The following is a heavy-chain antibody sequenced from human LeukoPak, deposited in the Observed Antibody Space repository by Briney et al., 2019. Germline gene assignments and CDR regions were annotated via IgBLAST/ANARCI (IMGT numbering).Heavy chain of an antibody. CDR3: ARDDYTYYYGSGSRAALDY. Sequence: SETLSLTCTVSGGSISSSSYYWGWIRQPPGKGLEWIGSTYYSGSTYYNPSLKSRVTISVDTSKNQFSLKLSSVTAADTAVYYCARDDYTYYYGSGSRAALDYWGQGTLVTVSS. CDR2: TYYSGST. J-gene: IGHJ4*02. D-gene: IGHD3-10*01. V-gene: IGHV4-39*07. CDR1: GGSISSSSYY.